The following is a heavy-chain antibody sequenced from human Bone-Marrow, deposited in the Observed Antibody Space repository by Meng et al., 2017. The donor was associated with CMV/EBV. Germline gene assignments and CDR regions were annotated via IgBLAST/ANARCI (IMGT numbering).Heavy chain of an antibody. Sequence: QVRLVASGAEVKEPGASVKASCKASGYTFTTYGIRWVRPAPGQGLEWMGWISAYNGNTNYAQKLQGRVTMTTDTSTSTAYMELRSLRSDDTAVYYCARDRAGGGYFDYWGQGTLVTVSS. CDR1: GYTFTTYG. D-gene: IGHD3-10*01. CDR2: ISAYNGNT. CDR3: ARDRAGGGYFDY. J-gene: IGHJ4*02. V-gene: IGHV1-18*01.